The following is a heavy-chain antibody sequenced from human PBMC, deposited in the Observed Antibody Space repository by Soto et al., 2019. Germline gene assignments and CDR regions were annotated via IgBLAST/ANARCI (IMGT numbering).Heavy chain of an antibody. J-gene: IGHJ3*01. CDR2: VSYSGKT. CDR1: GGSITPYY. V-gene: IGHV4-59*07. Sequence: QVQLQESGPGLVKTSDTLSLTCTVSGGSITPYYWSWIRQPPGEGLEWIGYVSYSGKTGYNPSLKSRVSMSIDTSKNEVSLKWTSLTAADSATYYCARQKDTVVTAFDVWGQGTTVAVSS. D-gene: IGHD2-15*01. CDR3: ARQKDTVVTAFDV.